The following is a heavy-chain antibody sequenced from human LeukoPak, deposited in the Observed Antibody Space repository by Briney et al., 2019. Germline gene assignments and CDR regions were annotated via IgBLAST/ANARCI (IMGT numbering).Heavy chain of an antibody. Sequence: ASVKVSCKASGYTFTSNYMHWVRQAPGQGLEWMGIINPSGGSTSYAQKFQGRVTITADESTSTAYMELSSLRSEDTAVYYCARAGGYYYGMDVWGQGTTVTVSS. CDR3: ARAGGYYYGMDV. J-gene: IGHJ6*02. CDR1: GYTFTSNY. CDR2: INPSGGST. V-gene: IGHV1-46*01. D-gene: IGHD4-23*01.